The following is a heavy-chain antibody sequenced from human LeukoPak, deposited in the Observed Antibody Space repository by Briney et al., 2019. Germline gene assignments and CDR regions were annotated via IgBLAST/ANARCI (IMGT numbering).Heavy chain of an antibody. D-gene: IGHD3-22*01. J-gene: IGHJ4*02. V-gene: IGHV3-21*01. Sequence: GGSLRLSCTASGFTFSGYSMNWIRQAAGKGLEWVSSFGTRSTSIYHAGSVKGRFAISRDNAKNSLYLQMNSLRAEDTALYHCAREVSEGFDFWGQGTLVTVSS. CDR3: AREVSEGFDF. CDR2: FGTRSTSI. CDR1: GFTFSGYS.